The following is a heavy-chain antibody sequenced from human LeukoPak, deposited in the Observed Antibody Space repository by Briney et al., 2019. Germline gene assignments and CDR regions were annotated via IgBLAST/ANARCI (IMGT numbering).Heavy chain of an antibody. CDR1: GGSISSYY. J-gene: IGHJ5*01. D-gene: IGHD6-13*01. V-gene: IGHV4-59*01. CDR2: IYYSGST. CDR3: AALSSSWYES. Sequence: ASETLSLTCTVSGGSISSYYWSWIRQPPGKGLEWIGYIYYSGSTNYNPSLQSRVTISVDTSKNQFSLKLSSVTAADTAVYYCAALSSSWYESWGQGTLVTVSS.